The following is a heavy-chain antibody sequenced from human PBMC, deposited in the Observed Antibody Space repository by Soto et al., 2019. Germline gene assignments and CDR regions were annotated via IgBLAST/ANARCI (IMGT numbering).Heavy chain of an antibody. J-gene: IGHJ3*02. D-gene: IGHD3-9*01. CDR3: ARLRLVMGAFDI. CDR2: IYYSGST. CDR1: GGSISNAAYS. V-gene: IGHV4-31*03. Sequence: PSETLSLTCTVSGGSISNAAYSWSWIRQPPGKGLEWIGYIYYSGSTYYNPSLKSRVTISVDTSKNQFSLKLSSVTAADTAVYYCARLRLVMGAFDIWGQGTMVTVSS.